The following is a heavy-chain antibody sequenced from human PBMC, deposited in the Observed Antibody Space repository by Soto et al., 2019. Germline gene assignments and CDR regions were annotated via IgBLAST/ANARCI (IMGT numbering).Heavy chain of an antibody. CDR3: ARGETTVTTGGFDY. CDR2: IYHSGST. CDR1: GGSISSGGYS. J-gene: IGHJ4*02. D-gene: IGHD4-17*01. Sequence: QLQLQESGSGLVKPSQTLSLTCAVSGGSISSGGYSWSWIRQPPGKGLEWIGYIYHSGSTYYNPSFKSRVTISVDRSKNQCSLKLSSVTAADTAVYYCARGETTVTTGGFDYWGQGTLVTVSS. V-gene: IGHV4-30-2*01.